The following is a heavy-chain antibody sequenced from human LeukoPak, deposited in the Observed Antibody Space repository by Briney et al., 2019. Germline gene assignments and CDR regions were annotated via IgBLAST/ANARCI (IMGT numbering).Heavy chain of an antibody. J-gene: IGHJ4*02. Sequence: ASVKVSCKASGYTFTSYGISWVRQAPGQGLEGMGWISAYNGNTNYAQKLQGRVTMTTDTATSTAYMELRSLRSDDTAVYYCARENYYDSSGYYYRTMPAFDYWGQGTLVTVSS. CDR1: GYTFTSYG. CDR3: ARENYYDSSGYYYRTMPAFDY. CDR2: ISAYNGNT. V-gene: IGHV1-18*01. D-gene: IGHD3-22*01.